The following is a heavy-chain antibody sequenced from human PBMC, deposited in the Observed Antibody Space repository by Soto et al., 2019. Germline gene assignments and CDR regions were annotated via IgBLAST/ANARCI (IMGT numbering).Heavy chain of an antibody. Sequence: GESLKISCAASGFTFSSYAMSWVRQAPGKGLEWVSAISGSGGSTYYADSVKGRFTISRDNSKNTLYLQMNSLRAEDTAVFYCAKAPSSGWFFGNWFDPWGQGTLVTVSS. CDR3: AKAPSSGWFFGNWFDP. V-gene: IGHV3-23*01. D-gene: IGHD6-19*01. CDR2: ISGSGGST. CDR1: GFTFSSYA. J-gene: IGHJ5*02.